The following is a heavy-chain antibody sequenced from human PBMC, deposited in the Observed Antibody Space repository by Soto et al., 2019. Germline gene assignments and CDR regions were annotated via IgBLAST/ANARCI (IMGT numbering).Heavy chain of an antibody. J-gene: IGHJ6*03. Sequence: ASVKVSCKVSGYTLTELSMHWVRQAPGKGLEWMGGFDPEDGETIYAQKFQGRVTMTEDTSTDTAYMELSSLRSEDTAVYYCATLTATEINWNYRDYYMDVWGKGTTVTVSS. D-gene: IGHD1-7*01. CDR3: ATLTATEINWNYRDYYMDV. CDR2: FDPEDGET. V-gene: IGHV1-24*01. CDR1: GYTLTELS.